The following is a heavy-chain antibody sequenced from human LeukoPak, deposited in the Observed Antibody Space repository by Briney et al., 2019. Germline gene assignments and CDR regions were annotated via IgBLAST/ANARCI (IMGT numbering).Heavy chain of an antibody. CDR1: GFTFSSYA. D-gene: IGHD3-10*01. J-gene: IGHJ4*02. V-gene: IGHV3-23*01. CDR3: AKARLWFGERYYFDY. CDR2: ISGSGGST. Sequence: SGGSLRLSCAASGFTFSSYAMSWVRQAPGKGLEWVSAISGSGGSTYCADSVKGRFTISRDNSKNTLYLQMNSLRAEDTAVYYCAKARLWFGERYYFDYWGQGTLVTVSS.